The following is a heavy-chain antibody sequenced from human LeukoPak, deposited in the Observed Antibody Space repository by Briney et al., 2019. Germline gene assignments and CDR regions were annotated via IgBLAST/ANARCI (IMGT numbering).Heavy chain of an antibody. CDR2: IIPIFGTA. Sequence: SVKVSCKASGGTFSSYAFSWVRQAPGQGLEWMGGIIPIFGTANYAQKFQGRVTITADESTSTAYMELSSLRSEDTAVYYCAGKENLYYYDSSGYYLDWGQGTLVTVSS. CDR1: GGTFSSYA. CDR3: AGKENLYYYDSSGYYLD. J-gene: IGHJ4*02. D-gene: IGHD3-22*01. V-gene: IGHV1-69*13.